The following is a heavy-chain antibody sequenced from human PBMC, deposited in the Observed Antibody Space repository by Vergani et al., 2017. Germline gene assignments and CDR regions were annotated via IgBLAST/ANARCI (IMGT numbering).Heavy chain of an antibody. J-gene: IGHJ6*02. D-gene: IGHD3-22*01. V-gene: IGHV1-69*01. CDR3: ARGSSTGPWLQPGAYYYYYYGMDV. CDR2: IIPIFGTA. Sequence: QEQLVQSGAEVKKPGSSVKVSCKASGGTFSSYAISWVRQAPGQGLEWMGGIIPIFGTANYAQKFQGRVTITADESTSTAYMELSSLRSEDTAVYYCARGSSTGPWLQPGAYYYYYYGMDVWGQGTTVTVSS. CDR1: GGTFSSYA.